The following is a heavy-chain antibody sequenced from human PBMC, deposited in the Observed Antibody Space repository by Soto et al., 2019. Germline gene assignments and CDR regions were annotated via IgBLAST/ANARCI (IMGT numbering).Heavy chain of an antibody. CDR2: FIPILDMA. D-gene: IGHD2-21*01. CDR1: GGTFNTYT. V-gene: IGHV1-69*02. CDR3: AITYCRDNSCPRDFDF. J-gene: IGHJ4*02. Sequence: QVQVVQSGAEVKKPASSVKVSCKPSGGTFNTYTVNWVRLAPEHGLEWMGRFIPILDMANYAQKFQDRVTITADRSTFTAYMELKSLTSDDTAVYYCAITYCRDNSCPRDFDFWGPGTRVTVSS.